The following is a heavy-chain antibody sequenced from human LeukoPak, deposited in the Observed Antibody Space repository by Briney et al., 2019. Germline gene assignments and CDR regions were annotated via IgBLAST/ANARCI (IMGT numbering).Heavy chain of an antibody. CDR1: GFTVSGNY. CDR2: IYSGGTT. D-gene: IGHD2/OR15-2a*01. V-gene: IGHV3-53*01. J-gene: IGHJ4*02. CDR3: AQGTNIAIHD. Sequence: QSGGSLRLSCAVSGFTVSGNYMSWVRQAPGKGLEWVSLIYSGGTTYYADSVKGRFTISRDNAKNTLYLQMNSLRAEDTAVYYCAQGTNIAIHDWGQGTLVTVSS.